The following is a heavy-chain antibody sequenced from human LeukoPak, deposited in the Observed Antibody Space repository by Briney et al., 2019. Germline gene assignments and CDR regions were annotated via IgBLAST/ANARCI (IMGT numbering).Heavy chain of an antibody. CDR1: GFTFSRFF. D-gene: IGHD3-9*01. J-gene: IGHJ4*02. V-gene: IGHV3-7*01. CDR2: IKEDGSET. Sequence: GGSLRLSCAASGFTFSRFFMTWARQVPGKGLEWVANIKEDGSETFHADAVRGRFTISRDNAENSVYLQMNSLRVEDTAVYYCARYFRGSPNYYNDYWGQGTLVTVSS. CDR3: ARYFRGSPNYYNDY.